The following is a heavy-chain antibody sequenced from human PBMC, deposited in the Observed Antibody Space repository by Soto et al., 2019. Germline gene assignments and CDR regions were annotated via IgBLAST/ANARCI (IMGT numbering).Heavy chain of an antibody. CDR3: FCQAEDGIRDVLSVSAFLLNRSSDL. D-gene: IGHD3-10*02. J-gene: IGHJ2*01. Sequence: KGLEWIGYIFYSGSTNYNPSLKRRVTISVDTSKNQFSLELRSVTAADAAVYYFFCQAEDGIRDVLSVSAFLLNRSSDL. CDR2: IFYSGST. V-gene: IGHV4-59*01.